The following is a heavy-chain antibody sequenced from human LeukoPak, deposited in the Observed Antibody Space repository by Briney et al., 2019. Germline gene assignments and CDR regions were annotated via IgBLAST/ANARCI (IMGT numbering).Heavy chain of an antibody. CDR2: IYNGVNT. CDR1: GASVSSASY. Sequence: PSETLSLTCTVSGASVSSASYWSWIRQPPGKGVEWIAHIYNGVNTNYNPSLKSRVTISVDTSKNQFSLKLSSVTAADTAVYYCAREDGSGSWEPNWFDPWGQGTLVTVSS. D-gene: IGHD3-10*01. CDR3: AREDGSGSWEPNWFDP. V-gene: IGHV4-61*01. J-gene: IGHJ5*02.